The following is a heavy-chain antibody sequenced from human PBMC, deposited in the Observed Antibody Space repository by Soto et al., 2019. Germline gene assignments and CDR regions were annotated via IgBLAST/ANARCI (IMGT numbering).Heavy chain of an antibody. V-gene: IGHV4-30-2*01. CDR2: IYHSGST. CDR1: GGSISSGGYS. J-gene: IGHJ4*02. CDR3: ARAMTTVTTIDY. Sequence: QLQLQESGSGLVKPSQTLSLTCAVSGGSISSGGYSWSWIRQPPGKGLEWIGYIYHSGSTYYNPSLKSPDTISVDRSKNQFSLKLSSVTAADTAVYYCARAMTTVTTIDYWGQGTLVTVSS. D-gene: IGHD4-17*01.